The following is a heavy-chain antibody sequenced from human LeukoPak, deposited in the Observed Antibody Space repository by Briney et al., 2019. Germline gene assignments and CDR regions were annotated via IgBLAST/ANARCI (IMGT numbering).Heavy chain of an antibody. Sequence: SETLSLTCTVSGGSISSYYWSWIRQPPGKGLEWIGYIYYSGSTNYNPSLKSRVTISVDTSKNQFSLKLSSVTAADTAVYYCARHGSGYYYHSDYFDLWGRGTLVTVSS. CDR3: ARHGSGYYYHSDYFDL. V-gene: IGHV4-59*08. D-gene: IGHD3-22*01. J-gene: IGHJ2*01. CDR2: IYYSGST. CDR1: GGSISSYY.